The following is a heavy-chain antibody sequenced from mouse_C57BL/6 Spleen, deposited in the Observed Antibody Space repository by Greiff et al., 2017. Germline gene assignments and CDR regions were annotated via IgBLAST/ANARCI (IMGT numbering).Heavy chain of an antibody. CDR3: AKAFYGNYYAMDY. D-gene: IGHD2-10*01. CDR1: GFSLTSYG. CDR2: IWSGGST. V-gene: IGHV2-4*01. Sequence: QVQLKESGPGLVQPSQSLSITCTVSGFSLTSYGVHWVRQPPGKGLEWLGVIWSGGSTDYNAAFISRLSISKDNSKSQVFFKMNSLQADDTAIYYCAKAFYGNYYAMDYWGQGTSVTVSS. J-gene: IGHJ4*01.